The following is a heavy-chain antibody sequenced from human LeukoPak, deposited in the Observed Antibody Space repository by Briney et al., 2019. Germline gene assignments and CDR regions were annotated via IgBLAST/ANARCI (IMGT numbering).Heavy chain of an antibody. J-gene: IGHJ2*01. CDR3: ARLNDIAVAGSPKDWYFDL. Sequence: SETLSLTCIVSGGSISGYYWNWIRQAPGKGLEWIGYIYYSGSTNYNPSLKSRVALSVDTSKMQFSLKLSSVTAADTAVYYCARLNDIAVAGSPKDWYFDLWGRGTLVTASS. V-gene: IGHV4-59*01. CDR1: GGSISGYY. CDR2: IYYSGST. D-gene: IGHD6-19*01.